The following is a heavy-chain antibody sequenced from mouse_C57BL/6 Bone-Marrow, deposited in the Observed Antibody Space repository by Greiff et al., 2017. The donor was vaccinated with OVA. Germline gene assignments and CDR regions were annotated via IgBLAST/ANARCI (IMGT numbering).Heavy chain of an antibody. CDR1: GYSYTSYY. CDR3: ARLGPSYFDV. CDR2: IYPGSGNT. D-gene: IGHD3-3*01. V-gene: IGHV1-66*01. J-gene: IGHJ1*03. Sequence: VQLQQSGPELVKPGASVTISCKASGYSYTSYYIHWVKQRPGQGLEWIGWIYPGSGNTKYNEKFKGKATLTADTSSSTAYMQLSSLTSEDSAVYDCARLGPSYFDVWGTGTTVTVSS.